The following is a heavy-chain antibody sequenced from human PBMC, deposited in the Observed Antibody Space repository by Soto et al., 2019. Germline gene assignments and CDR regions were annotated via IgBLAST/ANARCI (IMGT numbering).Heavy chain of an antibody. CDR3: AIALGYCRSGTCYREWFDP. Sequence: QVQLVQSGAEVKKPGASVKVSCKASGYTFTTHGISWVRQVPGQGLEWMGWVRGDNGHTNYAQSLQGRVTMTTDTSTYSAYMELMSLRSDETAVYYLAIALGYCRSGTCYREWFDPWGQGTLVTVSS. V-gene: IGHV1-18*01. CDR1: GYTFTTHG. J-gene: IGHJ5*02. D-gene: IGHD2-15*01. CDR2: VRGDNGHT.